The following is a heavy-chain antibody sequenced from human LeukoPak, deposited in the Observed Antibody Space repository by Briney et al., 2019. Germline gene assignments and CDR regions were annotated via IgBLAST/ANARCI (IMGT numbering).Heavy chain of an antibody. J-gene: IGHJ4*02. CDR1: GFTFRRYA. CDR2: ISYDGSNK. CDR3: ARASTTVPNLLDH. V-gene: IGHV3-30-3*01. D-gene: IGHD4-17*01. Sequence: GGSLRLSCAASGFTFRRYAMHWVRQAPGKGLEWVALISYDGSNKYYADSVKGPFTISRDNSKNTLYLQTSSLRAEDTAVYYCARASTTVPNLLDHWGRGTLVTVSS.